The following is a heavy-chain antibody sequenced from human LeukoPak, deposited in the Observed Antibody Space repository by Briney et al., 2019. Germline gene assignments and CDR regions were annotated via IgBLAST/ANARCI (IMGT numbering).Heavy chain of an antibody. CDR2: ISAADSSS. Sequence: SGESLRLSCSASGLAYSNSAMGCVRQAPGKGREWVATISAADSSSSYADSVKGRFTISRDNSKNTLHLQRNSLRVDDTTLYYCAARPPVIVAGPFDYWGQGTLVTVSS. V-gene: IGHV3-23*01. J-gene: IGHJ4*02. D-gene: IGHD5-12*01. CDR3: AARPPVIVAGPFDY. CDR1: GLAYSNSA.